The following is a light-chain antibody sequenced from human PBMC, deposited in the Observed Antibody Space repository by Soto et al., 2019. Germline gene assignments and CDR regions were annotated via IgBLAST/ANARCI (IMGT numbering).Light chain of an antibody. CDR1: FSDVGGYDY. CDR2: EVS. V-gene: IGLV2-8*01. J-gene: IGLJ2*01. Sequence: QSVLTQPPSTSGSPGQSVTISCTGTFSDVGGYDYVSWYQQHPGKAPKLLIYEVSKRPSGVPDRCSGSKSGNTASLTVSGLHAEDEADYHYSSYAGSNNLLFGGGTKVTVL. CDR3: SSYAGSNNLL.